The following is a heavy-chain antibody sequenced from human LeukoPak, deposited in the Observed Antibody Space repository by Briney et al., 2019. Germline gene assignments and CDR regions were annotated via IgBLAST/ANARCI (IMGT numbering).Heavy chain of an antibody. J-gene: IGHJ4*02. V-gene: IGHV1-18*01. D-gene: IGHD4-17*01. CDR3: ARITQTDYDFDY. CDR2: ISTYNGNT. Sequence: AASVKVSCKASGYTFTSYGISWVRQAPGQGLEWMGWISTYNGNTDFAQKLQGRVTMTTDTSTSTAYMELRNLRSDDTAVYYCARITQTDYDFDYWGQGTLVIISS. CDR1: GYTFTSYG.